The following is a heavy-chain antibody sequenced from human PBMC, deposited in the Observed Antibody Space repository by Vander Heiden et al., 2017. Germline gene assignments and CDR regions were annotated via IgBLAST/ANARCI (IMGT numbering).Heavy chain of an antibody. Sequence: QGQLQQSGPGLAKPSQTLSPTCATSGDRVSSNSGAWNWIRQSPSRGLEWLGRTYYRSKWSNDYAVSVKSRMTITPDTSKNQFSLQLNSVTPEDTAVYYCARSWPRYFDYWGQGILVTVSS. CDR3: ARSWPRYFDY. J-gene: IGHJ4*02. V-gene: IGHV6-1*01. CDR2: TYYRSKWSN. D-gene: IGHD6-13*01. CDR1: GDRVSSNSGA.